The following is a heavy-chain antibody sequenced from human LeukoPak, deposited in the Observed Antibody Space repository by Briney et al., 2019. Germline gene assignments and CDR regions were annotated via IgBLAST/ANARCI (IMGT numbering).Heavy chain of an antibody. D-gene: IGHD3-10*01. CDR3: AKGGRGFTMVREGDY. CDR1: GFTFSSYG. J-gene: IGHJ4*02. Sequence: GGSLRLSCAASGFTFSSYGMHWVRQAPGKGLEWVAVISYDGSNKYYADSVKGRFTISRDNSKNTLYLQMNSLRAEDTAVYYCAKGGRGFTMVREGDYWGQGTLVTVSS. CDR2: ISYDGSNK. V-gene: IGHV3-30*18.